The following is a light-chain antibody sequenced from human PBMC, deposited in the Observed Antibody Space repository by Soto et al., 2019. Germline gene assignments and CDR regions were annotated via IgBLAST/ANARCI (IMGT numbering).Light chain of an antibody. CDR1: QGISSW. J-gene: IGKJ4*01. V-gene: IGKV1D-12*01. CDR2: GAS. Sequence: DTQMTQSPSSVSASVGDRVTITCRASQGISSWLAWYQRKPGQAPKLLIYGASSLQSGVPSRFSGSGSGTDFTLTISSLQPEDFATYYCQQANRFPLTFGGGTKVEIK. CDR3: QQANRFPLT.